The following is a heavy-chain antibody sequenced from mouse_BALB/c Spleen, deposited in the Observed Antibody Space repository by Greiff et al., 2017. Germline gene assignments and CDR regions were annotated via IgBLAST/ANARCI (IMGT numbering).Heavy chain of an antibody. CDR1: GFTFSSYG. Sequence: EVQLVESGGGLVQPGGSLKLSCAASGFTFSSYGMSWVRQTPDKRLELVATINSNGGSTYYPDSVKGRFTISRDNAKNTLYLQMSSLKSEDTAMYYCARDLQVRRYAMDYWGQGTSVTVSS. CDR3: ARDLQVRRYAMDY. D-gene: IGHD2-14*01. CDR2: INSNGGST. J-gene: IGHJ4*01. V-gene: IGHV5-6-3*01.